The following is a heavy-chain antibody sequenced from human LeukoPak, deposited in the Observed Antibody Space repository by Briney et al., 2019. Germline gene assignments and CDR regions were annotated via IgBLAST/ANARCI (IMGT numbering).Heavy chain of an antibody. CDR1: GFTFSSYW. J-gene: IGHJ4*02. CDR3: AKDPTHFRVWDDYDNTRLNY. CDR2: IKQDGSEK. Sequence: GGSLRLSCAASGFTFSSYWMSWVRQAPGKGLEWVANIKQDGSEKYYVDSVKGRFTISRDNAKNSLYLQMNSLRAEDTAVYYCAKDPTHFRVWDDYDNTRLNYWGQGTLVTVSS. D-gene: IGHD3-22*01. V-gene: IGHV3-7*01.